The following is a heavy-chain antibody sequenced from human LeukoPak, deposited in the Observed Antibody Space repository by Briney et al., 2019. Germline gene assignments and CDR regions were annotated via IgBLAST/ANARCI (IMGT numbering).Heavy chain of an antibody. D-gene: IGHD3-22*01. CDR2: FDPEDGET. Sequence: ASVKVSXKVSGYTLTELSMHWVRQAPGKGLEWMGGFDPEDGETIYAQKFQGRVTMTEDTSTDTAYMELSSLRSEDTAVYYCATDRSRIVVVLGAFDIWGQGTMVTVSS. CDR3: ATDRSRIVVVLGAFDI. CDR1: GYTLTELS. J-gene: IGHJ3*02. V-gene: IGHV1-24*01.